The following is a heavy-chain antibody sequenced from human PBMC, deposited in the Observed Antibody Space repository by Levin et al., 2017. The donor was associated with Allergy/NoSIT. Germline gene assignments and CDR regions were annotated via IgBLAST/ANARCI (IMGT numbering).Heavy chain of an antibody. CDR2: IYYSGST. Sequence: SQTLSLTCPVSGGSISSYYWSWIRQPPGKGLEWIGYIYYSGSTNYNPSLKSRVTISVDTSKNQFSLKLSSVTAADTAVYYCARAVRSSSWYYEYWGQGTLVTVSS. CDR3: ARAVRSSSWYYEY. J-gene: IGHJ4*02. D-gene: IGHD6-13*01. V-gene: IGHV4-59*01. CDR1: GGSISSYY.